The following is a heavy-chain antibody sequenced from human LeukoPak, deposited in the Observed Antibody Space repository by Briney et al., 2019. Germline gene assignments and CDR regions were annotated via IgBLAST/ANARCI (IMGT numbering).Heavy chain of an antibody. Sequence: ASVKVSCKASGYTFTSYGISWVRQAPGQGLEWMGWISAYNGNTNYAQRLQGRVTITRDTSASTAYMELSSLRSEDMAVYYCARAGGWFDDAFDIWGQGTMVTVSS. CDR1: GYTFTSYG. CDR2: ISAYNGNT. J-gene: IGHJ3*02. V-gene: IGHV1-18*03. CDR3: ARAGGWFDDAFDI. D-gene: IGHD6-19*01.